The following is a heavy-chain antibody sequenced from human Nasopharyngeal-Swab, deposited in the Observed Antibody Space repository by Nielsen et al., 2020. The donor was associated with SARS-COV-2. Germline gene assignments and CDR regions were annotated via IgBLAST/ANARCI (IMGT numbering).Heavy chain of an antibody. V-gene: IGHV4-59*08. J-gene: IGHJ1*01. CDR3: ARLGDSSGYYYPEYFQH. CDR1: GGSISSYY. CDR2: IYYSGST. Sequence: SETLSLTCTVSGGSISSYYWSWIRQPPGKGLEWIGYIYYSGSTNYNPSLKSRVTISVDTSKNQFSLKLSSVTAADTAVYYCARLGDSSGYYYPEYFQHWGQGTLVTVSP. D-gene: IGHD3-22*01.